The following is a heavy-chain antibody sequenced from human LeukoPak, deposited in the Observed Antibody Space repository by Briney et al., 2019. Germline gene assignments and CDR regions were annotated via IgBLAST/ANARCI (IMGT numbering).Heavy chain of an antibody. D-gene: IGHD4-23*01. CDR2: IHYSGSA. CDR1: GGSVSSGSYY. Sequence: SETLSLTCTVSGGSVSSGSYYWSWIRQPPGRGLEWIAYIHYSGSAAYNPPLKSRVTISRDMSTNQFSLKMTSVTAADTAVYFCARDMGAPDYGSYSVDYWGQGTLVTVSS. V-gene: IGHV4-61*01. J-gene: IGHJ4*02. CDR3: ARDMGAPDYGSYSVDY.